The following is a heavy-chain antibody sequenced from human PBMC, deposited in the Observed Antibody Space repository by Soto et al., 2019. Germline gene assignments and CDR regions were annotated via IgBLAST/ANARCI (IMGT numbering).Heavy chain of an antibody. J-gene: IGHJ5*02. CDR2: IYYSGNT. V-gene: IGHV4-30-2*01. D-gene: IGHD3-16*02. CDR1: GGSISSGTYS. CDR3: ARESGSDLYSTYNWFDP. Sequence: QLQLQESGSGLVKPSQTLSLTCAVSGGSISSGTYSWSWIRQPPGKGLEWIGYIYYSGNTYYNPSFGSRVTISVDRSTNQFSLKLSSLTAADTAVYYCARESGSDLYSTYNWFDPWGQGTLVTVSS.